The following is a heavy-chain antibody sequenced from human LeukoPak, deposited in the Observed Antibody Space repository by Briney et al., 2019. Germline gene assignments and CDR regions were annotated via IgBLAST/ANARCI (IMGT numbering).Heavy chain of an antibody. Sequence: GGSLRLSCAASGFTFSSYSMNWVRQAPGKGLEWVSSISSSSSYIYYADSVKGRFTNSRDNAKNSLYLQMNSLRAEDTAVYYCARSDYGGNSLGYWGQGTLVTVSS. J-gene: IGHJ4*02. CDR1: GFTFSSYS. V-gene: IGHV3-21*01. CDR3: ARSDYGGNSLGY. CDR2: ISSSSSYI. D-gene: IGHD4-23*01.